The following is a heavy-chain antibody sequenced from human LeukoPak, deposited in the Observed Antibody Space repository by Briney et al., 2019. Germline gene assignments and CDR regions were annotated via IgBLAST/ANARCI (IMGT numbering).Heavy chain of an antibody. J-gene: IGHJ6*03. V-gene: IGHV4-4*07. CDR2: VYTSGIT. CDR1: GGFINSYY. CDR3: ARHNGFDRGYYYYMDV. D-gene: IGHD3-9*01. Sequence: PSETLSLTCTVSGGFINSYYWSWIRQPAGKGLEWIGRVYTSGITNYNPSLKSRITMSVDTSKNQFSLKLTSVTAADTAVYNCARHNGFDRGYYYYMDVWGKGTTVTASS.